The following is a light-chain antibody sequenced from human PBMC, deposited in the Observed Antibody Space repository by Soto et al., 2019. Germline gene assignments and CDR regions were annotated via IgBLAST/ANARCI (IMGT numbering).Light chain of an antibody. V-gene: IGLV1-44*01. J-gene: IGLJ3*02. Sequence: QSVLTQPPSASGTPGQRVTISCSGSSSNVGSKIVNWYQHVPGTAPKLLIYSNNQRPSGVPDRFSGSKSGTSASLAISGLQSEDEADYYCATCDDHLNVVFGGGTKVTVL. CDR1: SSNVGSKI. CDR3: ATCDDHLNVV. CDR2: SNN.